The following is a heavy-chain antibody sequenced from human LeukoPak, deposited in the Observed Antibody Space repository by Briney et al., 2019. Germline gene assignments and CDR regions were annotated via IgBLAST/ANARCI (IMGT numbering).Heavy chain of an antibody. D-gene: IGHD2-15*01. CDR3: TRERLRYNILVASWFDP. Sequence: GGSLRLSCTASGFTFGNYTLSWVRQAPGKGLEWVGFIRSKTFGGTTEYAASVKGRFTISRDDSKGIAYLQMNSLKTEDTAVYYCTRERLRYNILVASWFDPWGQGTLVTVSS. CDR1: GFTFGNYT. V-gene: IGHV3-49*04. J-gene: IGHJ5*02. CDR2: IRSKTFGGTT.